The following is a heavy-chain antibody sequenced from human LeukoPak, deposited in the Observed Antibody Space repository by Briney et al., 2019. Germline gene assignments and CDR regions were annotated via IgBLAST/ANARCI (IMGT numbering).Heavy chain of an antibody. V-gene: IGHV3-23*01. CDR1: GFTFSSYA. Sequence: GGSLRLSCAASGFTFSSYAMSWVRQAPGKGLEWVSAISGSGGSTYYADSVKGRFTTSRDNSKNALYLQMNSLRAEDTAVYYCAKAYYDNYYFDYWGQGTLVTVSS. CDR2: ISGSGGST. D-gene: IGHD3-22*01. J-gene: IGHJ4*02. CDR3: AKAYYDNYYFDY.